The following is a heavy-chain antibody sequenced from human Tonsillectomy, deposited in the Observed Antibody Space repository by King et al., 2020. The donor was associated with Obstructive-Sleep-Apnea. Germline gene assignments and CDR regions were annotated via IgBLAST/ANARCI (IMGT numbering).Heavy chain of an antibody. CDR1: GGSISSYY. J-gene: IGHJ3*02. D-gene: IGHD3-22*01. V-gene: IGHV4-59*01. CDR2: IYYSGST. CDR3: ARDAEGYYFAFDI. Sequence: VQLQESGPGLVKPSETLSLTCTVSGGSISSYYWSWIRQPPGKGLEWIGYIYYSGSTNYNPSLKSRVTISVDTSKNQFSLKLNSVTAADTAVYYCARDAEGYYFAFDIWGQGTMVTVSS.